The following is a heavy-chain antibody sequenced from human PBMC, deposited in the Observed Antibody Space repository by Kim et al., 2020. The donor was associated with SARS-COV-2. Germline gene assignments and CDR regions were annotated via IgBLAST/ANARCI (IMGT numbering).Heavy chain of an antibody. CDR1: GFTFSSYG. J-gene: IGHJ6*02. V-gene: IGHV3-30*18. CDR2: ISYDGSNK. D-gene: IGHD6-6*01. Sequence: GGSLRLSCAASGFTFSSYGMHWVRQAPGKGLEWVAVISYDGSNKYYADSVKGRFTISRDNSKNTLYLQMNSLRAEDTAVYYCAKDLYSSSSLGMDVWGQGTTVTVSS. CDR3: AKDLYSSSSLGMDV.